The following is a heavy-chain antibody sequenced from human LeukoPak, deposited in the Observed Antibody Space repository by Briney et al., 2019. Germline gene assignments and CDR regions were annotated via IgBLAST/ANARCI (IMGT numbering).Heavy chain of an antibody. J-gene: IGHJ5*02. CDR3: ARDQGAYYYGSGSHNWFDP. Sequence: SETLSLTCTVSGGSISSYYWSWIRQPPGKGLEWIGYIYYSGSTNYNPSLKSRVTISVDTSKNQFSLKLSSVTAADTAVYYCARDQGAYYYGSGSHNWFDPWGQGTLVTVSS. CDR1: GGSISSYY. D-gene: IGHD3-10*01. CDR2: IYYSGST. V-gene: IGHV4-59*01.